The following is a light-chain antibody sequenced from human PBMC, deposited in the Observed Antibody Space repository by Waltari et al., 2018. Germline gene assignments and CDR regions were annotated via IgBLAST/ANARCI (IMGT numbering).Light chain of an antibody. V-gene: IGLV1-47*01. CDR1: SSNIGSNY. J-gene: IGLJ7*01. CDR2: RNN. Sequence: QSVLTQPPSASGTPGQRVTIPCSGSSSNIGSNYVYWYQQLPGTAPKLLIYRNNQRPSGVPDRFSGSKSGTSASLAISGLRSEDEADYYCAAWDDSLSRPRSAQGCPLGRSVPALLGG. CDR3: AAWDDSLSRPRSAQGCPLGRSVPAL.